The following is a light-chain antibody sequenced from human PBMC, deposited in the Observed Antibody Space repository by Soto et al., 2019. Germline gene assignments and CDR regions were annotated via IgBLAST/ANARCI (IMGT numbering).Light chain of an antibody. V-gene: IGKV3-20*01. J-gene: IGKJ4*01. CDR1: QSVGSNY. Sequence: ENLLTQSPGTLSLSPGEGATLSCRASQSVGSNYLAWYQQKPGQAPRLLIYGASSRATGIPDRFSGSGSGTDVTLTISRLEPEDFAMYYCQQYAYSPLTFGGGTKVEI. CDR2: GAS. CDR3: QQYAYSPLT.